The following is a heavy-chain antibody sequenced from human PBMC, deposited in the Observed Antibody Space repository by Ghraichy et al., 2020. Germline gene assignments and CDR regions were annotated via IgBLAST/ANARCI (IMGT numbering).Heavy chain of an antibody. Sequence: SETLSLTCAVYGGSFSGYYWSWIRQPPGKGLEWIGEINHSGSTNYNPSLKSRVTISVDTSKNQFSLKLSSVTAADTAVYYCARGRFAPYSSSWFHWFDPWGQGTLVTVSS. CDR2: INHSGST. J-gene: IGHJ5*02. V-gene: IGHV4-34*01. CDR3: ARGRFAPYSSSWFHWFDP. D-gene: IGHD6-13*01. CDR1: GGSFSGYY.